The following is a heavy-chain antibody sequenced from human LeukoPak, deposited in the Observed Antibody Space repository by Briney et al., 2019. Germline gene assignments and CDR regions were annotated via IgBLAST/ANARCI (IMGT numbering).Heavy chain of an antibody. CDR1: EYTFTGSY. D-gene: IGHD1-7*01. Sequence: ASVKVSCKASEYTFTGSYIHWLRQAPGQGPEWMGWINPNSGGTNYAQKFQGRVTMTRDTPINTANMELNSLTSDDTAVYYCATGTTGFFDYWDQGTLVTVSS. CDR3: ATGTTGFFDY. J-gene: IGHJ4*02. V-gene: IGHV1-2*02. CDR2: INPNSGGT.